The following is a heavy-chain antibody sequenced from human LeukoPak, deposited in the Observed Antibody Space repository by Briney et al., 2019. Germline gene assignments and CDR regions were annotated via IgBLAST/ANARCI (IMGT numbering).Heavy chain of an antibody. D-gene: IGHD3-3*01. CDR3: ASASTIFGVVILPFDP. CDR1: GGTFSSYA. Sequence: GASVNVSCKASGGTFSSYAISWVRQAPGQGLEWRGGIIPIFGTANYAQKFQGRVTITTDESTSTAYMELSSLRSEDPAVYYCASASTIFGVVILPFDPWGQGTLVTVSS. J-gene: IGHJ5*02. CDR2: IIPIFGTA. V-gene: IGHV1-69*05.